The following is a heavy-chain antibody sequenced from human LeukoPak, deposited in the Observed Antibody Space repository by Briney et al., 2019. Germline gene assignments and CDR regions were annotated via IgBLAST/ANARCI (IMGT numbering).Heavy chain of an antibody. CDR1: GYSISSGYY. CDR3: ARDGYYYGSGAPREFDY. D-gene: IGHD3-10*01. J-gene: IGHJ4*02. Sequence: SETLSLTCTVSGYSISSGYYWGWIRQPPGKGLEWIGSIYHSGSTYYDPSLKSRVTISVDTSKNQFSLKLSSVTAADTAVYYCARDGYYYGSGAPREFDYWGQGTLVTVSS. V-gene: IGHV4-38-2*02. CDR2: IYHSGST.